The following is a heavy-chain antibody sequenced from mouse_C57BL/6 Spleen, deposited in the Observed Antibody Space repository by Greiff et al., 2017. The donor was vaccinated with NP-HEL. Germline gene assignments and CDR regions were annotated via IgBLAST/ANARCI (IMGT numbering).Heavy chain of an antibody. CDR2: IYPGDGDT. Sequence: QVQLQQPGAELVKPGASVKISCKASGYAFSSYWMNWVKQRPGKGLEWIGQIYPGDGDTNYNGKFKGKATLTADKSSSTAYMQLSSLTSEDSAVYFCARGGLSLYYFDYWGQGTTLTVSS. D-gene: IGHD1-1*02. CDR1: GYAFSSYW. V-gene: IGHV1-80*01. CDR3: ARGGLSLYYFDY. J-gene: IGHJ2*01.